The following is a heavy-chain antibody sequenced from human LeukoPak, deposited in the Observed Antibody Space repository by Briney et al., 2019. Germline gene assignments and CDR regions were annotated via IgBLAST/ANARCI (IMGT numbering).Heavy chain of an antibody. Sequence: SETLSLTCTISGGSISSSRYYWGWIRQPPGKGLEWIGSIYYSGSTNYNPSLKSRVTISVDTSKNQFSLKLSSVTAADTAVYYCARGYWYSRAWVDYWGQGTLVTVSS. D-gene: IGHD6-13*01. J-gene: IGHJ4*02. CDR3: ARGYWYSRAWVDY. V-gene: IGHV4-39*07. CDR1: GGSISSSRYY. CDR2: IYYSGST.